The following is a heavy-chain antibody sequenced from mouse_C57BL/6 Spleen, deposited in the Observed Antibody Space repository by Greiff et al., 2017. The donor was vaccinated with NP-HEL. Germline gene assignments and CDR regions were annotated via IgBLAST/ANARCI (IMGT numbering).Heavy chain of an antibody. D-gene: IGHD1-1*01. CDR1: GYTFTDYY. CDR2: IYPGSGNT. J-gene: IGHJ2*01. Sequence: QVQLKQSGAELVRPGASVKLSCKASGYTFTDYYINWVKQRPGQGLEWIARIYPGSGNTYYNEKFKGKATLTAEKSSSTAYMQLSSLTSEDSAVYFCARLIYGSSPYYFDYWGQGTTLTVSS. V-gene: IGHV1-76*01. CDR3: ARLIYGSSPYYFDY.